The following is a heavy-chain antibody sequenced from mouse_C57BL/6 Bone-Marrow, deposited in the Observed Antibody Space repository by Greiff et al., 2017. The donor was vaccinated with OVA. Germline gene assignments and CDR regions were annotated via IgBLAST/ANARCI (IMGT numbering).Heavy chain of an antibody. Sequence: VQLQQSGAELMKPGASVKLSCKATGYTFTGYWIEWVKQRPGHGLEWIGEILSGSGSTNYNEKFKGKATFTADTSSNTAYMQLSSLTTEDSASYYCARGGHGYDGAWFAYWGQGTLVTVSA. CDR3: ARGGHGYDGAWFAY. CDR2: ILSGSGST. D-gene: IGHD2-2*01. CDR1: GYTFTGYW. V-gene: IGHV1-9*01. J-gene: IGHJ3*01.